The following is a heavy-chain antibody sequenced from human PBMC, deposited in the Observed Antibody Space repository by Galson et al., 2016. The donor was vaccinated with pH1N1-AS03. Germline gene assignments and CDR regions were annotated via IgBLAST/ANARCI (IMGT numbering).Heavy chain of an antibody. V-gene: IGHV1-2*04. J-gene: IGHJ6*02. CDR3: ARDPRGPCSSATCPTTSYFGMDV. Sequence: SVKVSCKASGYIFTGFYVHWVRQAPGQGLEWMGWINPNSGVTNYAQKFQAWVTMTGDTSISTAYMELYGLKSDDTAVYYCARDPRGPCSSATCPTTSYFGMDVWGQGSTVIVSS. CDR2: INPNSGVT. CDR1: GYIFTGFY. D-gene: IGHD1-26*01.